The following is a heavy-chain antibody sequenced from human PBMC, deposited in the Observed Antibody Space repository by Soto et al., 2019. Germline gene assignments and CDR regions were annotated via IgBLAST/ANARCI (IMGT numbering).Heavy chain of an antibody. CDR1: GFTFSNYW. J-gene: IGHJ5*02. D-gene: IGHD2-2*01. Sequence: VQLVESGGGVVQPGGSLRLSCIASGFTFSNYWMHWVRQAPGKGLVCVSRINSDESTTSYADSVKGRFTISRDSAKNTLYLQMNSLRAEDTAVYYCTRDPYCRSADCHNWFDLWGQRTLVTVSS. V-gene: IGHV3-74*01. CDR2: INSDESTT. CDR3: TRDPYCRSADCHNWFDL.